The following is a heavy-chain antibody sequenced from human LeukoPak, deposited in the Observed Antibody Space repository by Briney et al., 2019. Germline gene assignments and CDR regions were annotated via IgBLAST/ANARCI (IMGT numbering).Heavy chain of an antibody. V-gene: IGHV3-48*01. CDR1: GFTFTNNF. D-gene: IGHD3/OR15-3a*01. CDR2: ISSSSSTI. J-gene: IGHJ4*02. CDR3: AKDLSSGTGRGFDH. Sequence: GGSLRLSCAASGFTFTNNFMSWVRQAPGKGLEWVSYISSSSSTIYYADSVKGRFTISRDNAKNSLYLQMNSLRAEDTALYYCAKDLSSGTGRGFDHWGQGTLVSVSS.